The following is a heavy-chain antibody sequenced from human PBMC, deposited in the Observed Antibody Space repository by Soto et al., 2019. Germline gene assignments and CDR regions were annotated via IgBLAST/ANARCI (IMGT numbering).Heavy chain of an antibody. CDR2: IWYDGSNK. J-gene: IGHJ4*02. Sequence: QVQLVESEGGVVQPGRSLRLSCAASGFTFSSYGMHWVRQAPGKGLEWVAVIWYDGSNKYYADSVKGRFTISRSNSKNTLYLQRNRLSAEDTAVYYCARDVKGGGYSYAYGYFDYWGQGTLVTVSS. CDR1: GFTFSSYG. D-gene: IGHD5-18*01. CDR3: ARDVKGGGYSYAYGYFDY. V-gene: IGHV3-33*01.